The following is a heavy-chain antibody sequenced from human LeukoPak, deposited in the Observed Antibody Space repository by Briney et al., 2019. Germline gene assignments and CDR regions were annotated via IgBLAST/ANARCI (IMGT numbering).Heavy chain of an antibody. CDR2: ISAYNGNT. CDR3: AREALWSGYRYYYYYMDV. J-gene: IGHJ6*03. Sequence: AASVKVSCKASGYTFTSYGISWVRQAPGQGLEWVGWISAYNGNTNYAQKLQGRVTMTTDTSTSTAYMELRSLRSDDTAVYYCAREALWSGYRYYYYYMDVWGKGTTVTVSS. D-gene: IGHD3-3*01. CDR1: GYTFTSYG. V-gene: IGHV1-18*01.